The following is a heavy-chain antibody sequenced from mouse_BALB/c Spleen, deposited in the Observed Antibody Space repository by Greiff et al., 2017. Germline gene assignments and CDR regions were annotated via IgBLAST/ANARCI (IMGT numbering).Heavy chain of an antibody. CDR2: ISSGSSTI. D-gene: IGHD1-1*01. J-gene: IGHJ3*01. CDR1: GFTFSSFG. V-gene: IGHV5-17*02. CDR3: ARILRSWFAY. Sequence: EVNLVESGGGLVQPGGSRKLSCAASGFTFSSFGMHWVRQAPEKGLEWVAYISSGSSTIYYADTVKGRFTISRDNPKNTLFLQMTSLRSEDTAMYYCARILRSWFAYWGQGTLVTVSA.